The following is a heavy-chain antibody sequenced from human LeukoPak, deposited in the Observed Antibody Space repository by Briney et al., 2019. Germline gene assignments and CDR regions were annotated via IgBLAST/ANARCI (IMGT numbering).Heavy chain of an antibody. CDR2: INHSGST. J-gene: IGHJ4*02. Sequence: PSETLSLTCAVYGGSFSGYYWSWIRQPPGKGLEWIGEINHSGSTNYNPSLKSRVTISVDTSKNQFSLKLSSVTAADTAVYYCARDTGDSYGLDYWGQGTLVTVSS. D-gene: IGHD5-18*01. V-gene: IGHV4-34*01. CDR3: ARDTGDSYGLDY. CDR1: GGSFSGYY.